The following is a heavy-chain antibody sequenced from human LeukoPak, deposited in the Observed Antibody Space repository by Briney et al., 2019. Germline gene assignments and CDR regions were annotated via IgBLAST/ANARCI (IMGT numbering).Heavy chain of an antibody. V-gene: IGHV3-73*01. CDR2: IRSKANSYAT. CDR3: ARGGYPFYFDY. CDR1: GFTFSGSA. Sequence: GGSLRLSCAASGFTFSGSAMHWARQASGKGLEWVGRIRSKANSYATAYGASVKGRFIISRDNAKNSLYLQMNSLRAEDTAVYYCARGGYPFYFDYWGQGTLVTVSS. D-gene: IGHD5-18*01. J-gene: IGHJ4*02.